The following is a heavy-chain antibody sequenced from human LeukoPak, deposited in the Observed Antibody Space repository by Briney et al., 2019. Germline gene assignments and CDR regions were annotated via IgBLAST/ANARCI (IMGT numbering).Heavy chain of an antibody. D-gene: IGHD3-22*01. CDR2: ISVYNGNT. J-gene: IGHJ4*02. Sequence: RASVKVSCKASGYTFTDNGISWVRQAPGKGLEWMGWISVYNGNTNYAQKFRDRLTMTTDTPTSTAYMHLRSLTSDDTAVYFCARVSSGYDDYWGQGTLVTVSS. V-gene: IGHV1-18*01. CDR3: ARVSSGYDDY. CDR1: GYTFTDNG.